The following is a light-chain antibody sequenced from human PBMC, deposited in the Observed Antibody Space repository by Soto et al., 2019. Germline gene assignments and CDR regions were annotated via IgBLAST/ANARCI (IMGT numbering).Light chain of an antibody. J-gene: IGLJ2*01. CDR1: SSDVGGYNY. V-gene: IGLV2-14*01. CDR3: SSYTSSSTLV. Sequence: QSALTQPASVSGYPGQSITISCTGTSSDVGGYNYVSWYQQHPGKAPKLIIYDVSYRPSGVSNRFSGSKSGSTASLTISGLQAEDEADYYCSSYTSSSTLVFGGGTKLTVL. CDR2: DVS.